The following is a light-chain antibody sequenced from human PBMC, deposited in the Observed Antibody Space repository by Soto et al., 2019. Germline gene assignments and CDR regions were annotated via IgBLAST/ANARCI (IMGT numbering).Light chain of an antibody. V-gene: IGLV2-14*03. CDR2: DVT. CDR3: TSYTTSSPYLV. Sequence: QSALTQPASVSGSPGQSITISCTGTSSDVGGYNYVSWYQHHPGKAPKLMIYDVTNPPSGVSNRFSGSKSGNTASLTISGLQAEDEADYYCTSYTTSSPYLVFGGGTKLTVL. J-gene: IGLJ3*02. CDR1: SSDVGGYNY.